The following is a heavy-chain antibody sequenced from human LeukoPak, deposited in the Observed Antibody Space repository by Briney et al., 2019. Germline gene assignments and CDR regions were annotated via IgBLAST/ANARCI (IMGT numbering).Heavy chain of an antibody. CDR1: GFTFSSYW. D-gene: IGHD5-12*01. Sequence: GGSLRLSCAASGFTFSSYWMHWVRQAPGKGLVWVSRINSDGSSITYADSVKGRFTIPRDNAKNTLYLQMSSLRVEDTAVYYCAREGRVSGYDFDCWGQGTLVTVSS. CDR2: INSDGSSI. CDR3: AREGRVSGYDFDC. J-gene: IGHJ4*02. V-gene: IGHV3-74*03.